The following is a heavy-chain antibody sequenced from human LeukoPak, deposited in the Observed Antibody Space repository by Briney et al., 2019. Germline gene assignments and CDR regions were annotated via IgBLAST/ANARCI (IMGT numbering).Heavy chain of an antibody. CDR2: ISSSSSYI. CDR3: AKRSGIAVDY. D-gene: IGHD6-19*01. CDR1: GFTFSSYE. V-gene: IGHV3-21*01. Sequence: PGGSLRLSCAASGFTFSSYEMNWVRQAPGKGLEWVSSISSSSSYIYYADSVKGRFTISRDNAKNSLYLQMNSLRAEDTAVYYCAKRSGIAVDYWGQGTLVTVSS. J-gene: IGHJ4*02.